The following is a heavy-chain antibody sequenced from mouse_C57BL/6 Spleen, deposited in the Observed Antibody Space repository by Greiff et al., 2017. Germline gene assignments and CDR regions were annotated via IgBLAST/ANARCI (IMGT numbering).Heavy chain of an antibody. CDR3: ARGWDAQNWYFDV. J-gene: IGHJ1*03. CDR2: IYPGDGDT. V-gene: IGHV1-82*01. CDR1: GYAFSSSW. Sequence: VQLQESGPELVKPGASVKISCKASGYAFSSSWMNWVKQRPGKGLEWIGRIYPGDGDTNYNGTFKGKATLTADKSSSTAYMQLSSLTSEDSAVYFCARGWDAQNWYFDVWGTGTTVTVSS. D-gene: IGHD3-3*01.